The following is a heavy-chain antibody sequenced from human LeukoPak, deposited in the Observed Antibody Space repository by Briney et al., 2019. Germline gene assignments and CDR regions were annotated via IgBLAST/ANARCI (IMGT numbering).Heavy chain of an antibody. CDR2: IYHSGST. CDR1: GGSISSGGYY. Sequence: SQTLSLTCTVSGGSISSGGYYWSWIRQPPGKGLEWIGYIYHSGSTYYNPSLKSRVTISVDRSKNQFSLKLGSVTAADTAVYYCARRAGVRFDYWGQGTLVTVSS. D-gene: IGHD3-10*01. J-gene: IGHJ4*02. CDR3: ARRAGVRFDY. V-gene: IGHV4-30-2*01.